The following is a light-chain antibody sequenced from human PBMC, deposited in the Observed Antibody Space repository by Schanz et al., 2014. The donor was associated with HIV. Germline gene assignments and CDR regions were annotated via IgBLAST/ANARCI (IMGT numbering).Light chain of an antibody. CDR1: QRIDSSS. Sequence: ESVLTQSPGTLSLSPGERATLSCRASQRIDSSSLAWYRQKPGQAPRLLIYGASTRAPSFPARFSGSGSGTDFTLTIGRLEPEDFAVYYCQQYGSSPLTFGGGSKVEI. J-gene: IGKJ4*01. CDR3: QQYGSSPLT. CDR2: GAS. V-gene: IGKV3-20*01.